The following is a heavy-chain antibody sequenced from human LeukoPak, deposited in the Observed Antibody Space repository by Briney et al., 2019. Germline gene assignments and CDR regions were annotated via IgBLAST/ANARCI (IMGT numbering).Heavy chain of an antibody. CDR3: ASKLVVERYFDY. Sequence: SETLSLTCVVSGGSISNNNWWSWVRQPPGKGLEWIGEIYHGGSTNYNPSLKSRVTISVDKSKNQFSLKLSSVTAADTAVYYCASKLVVERYFDYWGQGTLVTVSS. J-gene: IGHJ4*02. V-gene: IGHV4-4*02. CDR1: GGSISNNNW. D-gene: IGHD2-2*01. CDR2: IYHGGST.